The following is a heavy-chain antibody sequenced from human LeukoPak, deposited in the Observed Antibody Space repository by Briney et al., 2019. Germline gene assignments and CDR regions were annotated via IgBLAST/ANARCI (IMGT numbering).Heavy chain of an antibody. V-gene: IGHV1-18*01. J-gene: IGHJ4*02. CDR3: ARGPGDPETFDY. D-gene: IGHD7-27*01. CDR1: VYTFTSYG. CDR2: ISAYNGNT. Sequence: ASVTVSFKASVYTFTSYGVSWVRQAPGQGLEWMGWISAYNGNTNYAQKLQGRVTMTTDTSTSTAYMELRSLRSDDTAVYYCARGPGDPETFDYWGQGTLVTVSS.